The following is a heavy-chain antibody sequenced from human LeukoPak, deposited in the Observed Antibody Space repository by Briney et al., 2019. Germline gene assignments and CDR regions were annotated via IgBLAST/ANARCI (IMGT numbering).Heavy chain of an antibody. CDR2: IYYSGST. V-gene: IGHV4-59*08. J-gene: IGHJ5*02. Sequence: SETLSLTCTVSGGSISSYYWSWIRQPPGKGLEWIGYIYYSGSTNYNPSLKSRVTISIDTSKNQFSLKLSSVTAADTAVYYCARHGGPYWFDPWGQGTLVTVYS. D-gene: IGHD2-15*01. CDR3: ARHGGPYWFDP. CDR1: GGSISSYY.